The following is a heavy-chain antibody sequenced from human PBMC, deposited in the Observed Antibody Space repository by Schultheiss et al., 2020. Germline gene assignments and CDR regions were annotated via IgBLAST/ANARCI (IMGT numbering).Heavy chain of an antibody. CDR2: IIPILETT. V-gene: IGHV1-69*10. CDR1: GDTFTTFA. Sequence: SVKVSCKAYGDTFTTFAFSWVRQAPGQGLEWMGGIIPILETTKYAQNFQDRVTITVDKSLNTVYMEISTLRSEDTATYYCARGNFDFWSGYYSYWGQGTLVTVSS. J-gene: IGHJ4*02. D-gene: IGHD3-3*01. CDR3: ARGNFDFWSGYYSY.